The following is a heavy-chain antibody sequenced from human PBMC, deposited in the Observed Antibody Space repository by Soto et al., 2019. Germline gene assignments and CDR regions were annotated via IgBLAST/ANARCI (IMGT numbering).Heavy chain of an antibody. D-gene: IGHD3-3*01. CDR2: LNPNGGFT. CDR1: GYTFTSYG. J-gene: IGHJ5*02. Sequence: ASVKVSCKASGYTFTSYGISWVRQAPGQGLEWMGILNPNGGFTSYAQKFQGRVTMTRDTSTSTVYMELSSLRSEDTAVYYCARGDFWSGGHNWFAPWGQGTLVTVSS. V-gene: IGHV1-46*01. CDR3: ARGDFWSGGHNWFAP.